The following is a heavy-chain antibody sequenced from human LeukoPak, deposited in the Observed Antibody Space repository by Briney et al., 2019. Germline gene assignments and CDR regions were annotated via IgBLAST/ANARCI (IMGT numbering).Heavy chain of an antibody. Sequence: PSETLSLTCTVSGGSISSGGYYWSWIRQPPGKGLEWIGYIYYSGSTYYNPSLKSRVTISVDTSKNQFSLKLSSVTAADTAVYYCARETVHHGEYWFDPWGQGTLVTVSS. CDR1: GGSISSGGYY. CDR2: IYYSGST. V-gene: IGHV4-30-4*01. CDR3: ARETVHHGEYWFDP. D-gene: IGHD1-1*01. J-gene: IGHJ5*02.